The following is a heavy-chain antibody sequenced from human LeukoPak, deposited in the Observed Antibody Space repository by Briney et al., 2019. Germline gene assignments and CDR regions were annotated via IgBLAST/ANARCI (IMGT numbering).Heavy chain of an antibody. CDR2: IRSKANDHAT. CDR1: GFTFSGSA. Sequence: GGSLKLSWAGSGFTFSGSAMHWVRQSPGKGLEWFGRIRSKANDHATAYAASVRGRFTISRDDSENTAYLQMNSLKTEDTAIYYCTRRLMTTVNDYWGQGTLVTVSS. V-gene: IGHV3-73*01. D-gene: IGHD4-17*01. CDR3: TRRLMTTVNDY. J-gene: IGHJ4*02.